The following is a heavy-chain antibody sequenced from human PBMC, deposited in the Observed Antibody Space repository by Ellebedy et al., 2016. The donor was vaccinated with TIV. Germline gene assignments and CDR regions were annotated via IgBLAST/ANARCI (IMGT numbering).Heavy chain of an antibody. V-gene: IGHV3-53*01. D-gene: IGHD4-23*01. Sequence: GESLKISXAASGVTVSNNYMSWVRQAPGKGLEWVSVMYSGGGTFYADSVKGRFTISRDNSKNTVYLQMNSLRVEDTAVYYCARDANSGGGQTWGWGQGTLVTVSS. CDR1: GVTVSNNY. CDR2: MYSGGGT. CDR3: ARDANSGGGQTWG. J-gene: IGHJ4*02.